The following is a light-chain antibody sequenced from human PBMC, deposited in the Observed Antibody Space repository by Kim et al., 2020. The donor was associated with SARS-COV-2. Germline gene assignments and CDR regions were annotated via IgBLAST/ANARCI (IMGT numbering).Light chain of an antibody. J-gene: IGLJ1*01. Sequence: PCITCSCTGTHRDVVGYNYVSWYQQHPGKAHNLMIYDVSNRPSGVSNRFSGSKSGNTASLTISGLQAEDEADYYCSSYTSSSTYVFGTGTKVTVL. CDR2: DVS. CDR1: HRDVVGYNY. V-gene: IGLV2-14*03. CDR3: SSYTSSSTYV.